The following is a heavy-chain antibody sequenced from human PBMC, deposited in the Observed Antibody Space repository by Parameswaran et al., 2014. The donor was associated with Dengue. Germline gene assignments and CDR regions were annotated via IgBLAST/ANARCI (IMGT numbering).Heavy chain of an antibody. D-gene: IGHD5-24*01. CDR3: ARDQRDGYIDY. V-gene: IGHV1-69*04. J-gene: IGHJ4*02. CDR2: IIPILGIT. Sequence: WVRQAPGQGLEWMGRIIPILGITNYAQKFQGRVTITADKSTSTAYMELSSLRSEDTAIFYCARDQRDGYIDYWGQGTLVTVSS.